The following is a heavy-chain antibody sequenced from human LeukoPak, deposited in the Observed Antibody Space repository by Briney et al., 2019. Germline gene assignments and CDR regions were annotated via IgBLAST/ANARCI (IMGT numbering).Heavy chain of an antibody. Sequence: GGSLRLSCAASGFIFSNYWMTWVRQAPGKGLEWVANIEQDGGERYYVDSARGRFTISRDNAKNSLYLQMNSLRAEDTAVYYCVRTGAARRGDYWGQGTLVTVSS. CDR3: VRTGAARRGDY. CDR2: IEQDGGER. D-gene: IGHD6-6*01. CDR1: GFIFSNYW. V-gene: IGHV3-7*01. J-gene: IGHJ4*02.